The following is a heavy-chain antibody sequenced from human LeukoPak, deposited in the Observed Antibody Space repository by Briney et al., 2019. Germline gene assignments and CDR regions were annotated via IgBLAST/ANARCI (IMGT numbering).Heavy chain of an antibody. D-gene: IGHD3-22*01. CDR2: IIPFLGIA. Sequence: SVKVSCKASGGTFSSYTISWVRQAPGQGLEWMGRIIPFLGIANYAQKFQGRVTITADKSTSTAYMELSSLRSEDTAVYYCAGRTYYYDSSGYHWGQGTLVTVSS. CDR1: GGTFSSYT. V-gene: IGHV1-69*02. J-gene: IGHJ4*02. CDR3: AGRTYYYDSSGYH.